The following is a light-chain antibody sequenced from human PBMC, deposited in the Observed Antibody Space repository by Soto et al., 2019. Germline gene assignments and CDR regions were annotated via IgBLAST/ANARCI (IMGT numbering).Light chain of an antibody. Sequence: DIQMTQSPSFLSASVGDRVTITCRASQRIDNFLNWYQQKPGKAPKLLIYGASSLQSGVPSRFSGSGSGTDFTLTITSLQPEDSATYHCQQRYKTSLSSLGQGTKVDTK. V-gene: IGKV1-39*01. CDR1: QRIDNF. J-gene: IGKJ2*01. CDR3: QQRYKTSLSS. CDR2: GAS.